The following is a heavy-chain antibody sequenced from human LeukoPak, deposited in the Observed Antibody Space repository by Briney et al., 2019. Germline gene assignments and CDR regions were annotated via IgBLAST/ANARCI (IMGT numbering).Heavy chain of an antibody. CDR3: ARAITMIVVGSGAFDI. CDR1: GGSISSSSYY. Sequence: SETLSLTCTVSGGSISSSSYYWSWIRQPPGKGLEWIGYIYYSGSTNYNPSLKSRVTISVDTSKNQFSLKLSSVTAADTAVYYCARAITMIVVGSGAFDIWGQGTMVTVSS. CDR2: IYYSGST. V-gene: IGHV4-61*01. J-gene: IGHJ3*02. D-gene: IGHD3-22*01.